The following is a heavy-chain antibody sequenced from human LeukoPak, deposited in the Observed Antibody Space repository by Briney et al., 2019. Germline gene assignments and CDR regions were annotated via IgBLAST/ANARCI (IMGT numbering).Heavy chain of an antibody. CDR3: ARAGSAAAGTYYYYMDV. CDR1: GFTFSSYA. V-gene: IGHV3-30*04. J-gene: IGHJ6*03. CDR2: ISYDGSNK. D-gene: IGHD6-13*01. Sequence: GGSLRLSCAASGFTFSSYAMHWVRQAPGKGLEWVAVISYDGSNKYYADSVKGRFTISRDNSKNTLYLQMNSLRAEDTAVYYCARAGSAAAGTYYYYMDVWGKGTTVTVS.